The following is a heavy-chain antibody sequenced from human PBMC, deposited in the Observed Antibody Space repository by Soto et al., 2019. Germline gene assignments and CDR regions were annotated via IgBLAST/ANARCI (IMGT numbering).Heavy chain of an antibody. D-gene: IGHD2-21*01. CDR1: GVSMRNSY. CDR2: ISTSGNT. V-gene: IGHV4-4*07. Sequence: SETLSLTCSVSGVSMRNSYWTWIRQSAGKGLEWIGRISTSGNTNYNPSLNSRLTMSVDTSKNQVSLKLTSVTAEDTAVYYCARGLHSLFDYWGQGTLVTVSS. CDR3: ARGLHSLFDY. J-gene: IGHJ4*02.